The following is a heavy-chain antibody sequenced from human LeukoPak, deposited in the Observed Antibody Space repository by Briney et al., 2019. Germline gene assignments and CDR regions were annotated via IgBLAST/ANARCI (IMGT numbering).Heavy chain of an antibody. CDR3: ARVEDSSSWYVVGY. Sequence: PGGSLRLSCAASGFTFSGYSMNWVRQAPGKGLEWVSSISSSGSNIYHADPVKGRFTISRDNARNSLYLQMNSLRAEDTAVYYCARVEDSSSWYVVGYWGQGTLVTVSS. CDR1: GFTFSGYS. D-gene: IGHD6-13*01. J-gene: IGHJ4*02. CDR2: ISSSGSNI. V-gene: IGHV3-21*01.